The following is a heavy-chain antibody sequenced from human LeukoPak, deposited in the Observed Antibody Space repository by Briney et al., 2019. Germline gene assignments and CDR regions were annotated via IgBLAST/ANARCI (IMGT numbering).Heavy chain of an antibody. CDR2: IYYSGST. V-gene: IGHV4-39*07. J-gene: IGHJ4*02. CDR1: GGSISSSGYY. Sequence: SETLSLTRTVSGGSISSSGYYWGWIRQPPGKGLEWIANIYYSGSTYYNPSLKSRVTISIDTSKNQFSLKLSSVTAADTAVYYCARDTHMDYWGQGTLVTVSS. D-gene: IGHD2-15*01. CDR3: ARDTHMDY.